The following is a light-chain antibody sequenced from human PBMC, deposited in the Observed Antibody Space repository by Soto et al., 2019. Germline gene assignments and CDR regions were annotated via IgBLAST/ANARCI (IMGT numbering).Light chain of an antibody. CDR2: GAS. J-gene: IGKJ4*01. Sequence: IVWPQSPCTLSFSPGERATLSCTSSQSVSSSYLAWYQQKPGQAPRLLIYGASSRATGIPDRFSGSGSGTDFTLTISRLEPEDFAVYYCQQYGSSPLTFGGGTKVDI. CDR1: QSVSSSY. V-gene: IGKV3-20*01. CDR3: QQYGSSPLT.